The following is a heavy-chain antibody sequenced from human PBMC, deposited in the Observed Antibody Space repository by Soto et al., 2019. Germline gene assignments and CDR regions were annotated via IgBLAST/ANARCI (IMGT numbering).Heavy chain of an antibody. Sequence: ASVKVSCKASGYTFTSYYMHWVRQAPGQGLEWMGIINPSGGSTSYAQKFQGRVTMTRDTSTSTVYMELSSLRSEDTAVYYCARQESGASYSSSSRSLDYWGQGTLVTVPQ. CDR3: ARQESGASYSSSSRSLDY. D-gene: IGHD6-6*01. CDR1: GYTFTSYY. J-gene: IGHJ4*02. CDR2: INPSGGST. V-gene: IGHV1-46*01.